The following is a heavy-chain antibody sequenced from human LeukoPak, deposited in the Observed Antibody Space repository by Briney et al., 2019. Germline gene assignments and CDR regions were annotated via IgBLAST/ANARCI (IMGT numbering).Heavy chain of an antibody. CDR2: INPDSGGT. Sequence: ASVKVSCKASGYTLTGYYMHWVRQAPGQGLEWMGRINPDSGGTNYAQKFQGRVTMTRDTSISTAYMELSRLRSDDTAVYYCAILLTSAYSSSWYADYWGQGTLVTVSS. J-gene: IGHJ4*02. CDR3: AILLTSAYSSSWYADY. D-gene: IGHD6-13*01. V-gene: IGHV1-2*06. CDR1: GYTLTGYY.